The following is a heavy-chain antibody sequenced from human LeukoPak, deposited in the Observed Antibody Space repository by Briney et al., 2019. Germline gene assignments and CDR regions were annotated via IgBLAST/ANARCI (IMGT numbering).Heavy chain of an antibody. CDR2: ISSSSSYI. CDR1: GFTFSSYS. D-gene: IGHD1-26*01. J-gene: IGHJ3*02. Sequence: GGSLRLSCAASGFTFSSYSMNWVRQAPGKGLEWVSSISSSSSYIYYADSVKGRFTISRDNAKNSLYLQMNSLRAEDTAVYYCARDRYSGSYRNAFDIWGRGTMVTVSS. CDR3: ARDRYSGSYRNAFDI. V-gene: IGHV3-21*01.